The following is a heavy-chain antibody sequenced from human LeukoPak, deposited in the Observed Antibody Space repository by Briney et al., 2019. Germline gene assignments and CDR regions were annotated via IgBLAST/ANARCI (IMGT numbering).Heavy chain of an antibody. J-gene: IGHJ4*02. Sequence: PGRSLRLSCAASGFTFSSYAMHWVRQAPGKGLEWVAVISYYGSNKYYADSVKGRFTISRDNSKNTLYLQMNSLRAEDTAVYYCAARFGYYDSLGDYWGQGTLVTVSS. CDR2: ISYYGSNK. V-gene: IGHV3-30-3*01. CDR1: GFTFSSYA. CDR3: AARFGYYDSLGDY. D-gene: IGHD3-22*01.